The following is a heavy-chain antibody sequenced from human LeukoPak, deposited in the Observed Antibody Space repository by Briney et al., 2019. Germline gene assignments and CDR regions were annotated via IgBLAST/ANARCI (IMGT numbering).Heavy chain of an antibody. D-gene: IGHD3-3*01. V-gene: IGHV3-64*01. CDR1: GFSLSSYA. CDR3: ARVVPYYDFWSGPVDY. CDR2: ISSNGCSA. Sequence: GGSLRLSCTASGFSLSSYAMHWVRQAPGKGLEYISAISSNGCSAYYANTVKGRFTISRDISKNMVYLQMGSLRPEDMAVYYCARVVPYYDFWSGPVDYWGQGILVTVST. J-gene: IGHJ4*02.